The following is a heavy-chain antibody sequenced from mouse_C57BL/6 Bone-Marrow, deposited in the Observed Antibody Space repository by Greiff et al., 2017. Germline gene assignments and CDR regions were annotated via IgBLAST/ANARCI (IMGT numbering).Heavy chain of an antibody. CDR3: ARPTVYYAMDY. CDR1: GFTFSSYG. D-gene: IGHD1-1*01. CDR2: ISSGGSYT. J-gene: IGHJ4*01. Sequence: EVQGVESGGDLVKPGGSLKLSCAASGFTFSSYGMSWVRQTPDKRLEWVATISSGGSYTYYPDSVKGRFTISRDNAKNTLYLQMSSLNSEDTAMYYCARPTVYYAMDYWGQGTSVTVSS. V-gene: IGHV5-6*01.